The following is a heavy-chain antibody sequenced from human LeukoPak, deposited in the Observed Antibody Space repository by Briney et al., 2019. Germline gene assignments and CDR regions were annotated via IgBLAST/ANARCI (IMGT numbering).Heavy chain of an antibody. CDR2: ISGSGGST. V-gene: IGHV3-23*01. D-gene: IGHD2-15*01. Sequence: PGGSLRLSCAASGFTFSSYAMSWVRQAPGKGLEWVSAISGSGGSTYYADSVKGRFTISRDNSKNTLYLQMNSLRAEDTAVYCCAKDGFIVVVVAATPYYFDYWGQGTLVTVSS. CDR1: GFTFSSYA. J-gene: IGHJ4*02. CDR3: AKDGFIVVVVAATPYYFDY.